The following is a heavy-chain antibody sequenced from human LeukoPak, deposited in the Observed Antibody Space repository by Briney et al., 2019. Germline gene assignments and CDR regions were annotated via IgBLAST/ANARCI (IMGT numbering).Heavy chain of an antibody. CDR2: ISAYNGNT. CDR3: ARDWARHDFWSGYPTYYFDY. CDR1: GGTFSIYA. V-gene: IGHV1-18*01. D-gene: IGHD3-3*01. J-gene: IGHJ4*02. Sequence: ASVKVSCTASGGTFSIYAISWVRQAPGQGLEWMGWISAYNGNTNYAQKLQGRVTMTTDTSTSTAYMELRSLRSDDTAVYYCARDWARHDFWSGYPTYYFDYWGQGTLVTVSS.